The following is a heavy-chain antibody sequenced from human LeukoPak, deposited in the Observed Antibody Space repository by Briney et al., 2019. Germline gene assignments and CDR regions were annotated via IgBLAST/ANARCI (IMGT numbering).Heavy chain of an antibody. V-gene: IGHV3-30*02. CDR1: GFTFSSYG. D-gene: IGHD2-2*01. J-gene: IGHJ6*03. Sequence: GGSLRLSCAASGFTFSSYGMHWVRQAPGKGLEWVAFIRYDGSNKYYADSVKGRFTISRDNSKNTLYLQMNSLRAEDTAVYYCAKDRSGVIVVVPSMDVWGKGTTVTVSS. CDR3: AKDRSGVIVVVPSMDV. CDR2: IRYDGSNK.